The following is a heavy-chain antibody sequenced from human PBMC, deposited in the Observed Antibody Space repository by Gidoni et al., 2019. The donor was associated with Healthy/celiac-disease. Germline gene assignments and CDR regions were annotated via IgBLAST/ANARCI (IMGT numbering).Heavy chain of an antibody. D-gene: IGHD5-18*01. CDR2: IKSKTDGGTT. CDR1: GFTFSNAW. V-gene: IGHV3-15*07. Sequence: EVQLVESGGGLVKPGGSLRLSCAASGFTFSNAWMNWVRQAPGKGLEWVGRIKSKTDGGTTDYAAPVKGRFTISRDDSKNTLYLQMNSLKTEDTAVYYCTTDRGYSYGYRVRYFDYWGQGTLVTVSS. J-gene: IGHJ4*02. CDR3: TTDRGYSYGYRVRYFDY.